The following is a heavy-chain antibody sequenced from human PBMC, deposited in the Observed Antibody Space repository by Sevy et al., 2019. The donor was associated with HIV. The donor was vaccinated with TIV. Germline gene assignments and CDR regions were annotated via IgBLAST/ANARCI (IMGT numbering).Heavy chain of an antibody. D-gene: IGHD1-26*01. CDR2: IYYNGHI. CDR3: AGENAWGRGYS. J-gene: IGHJ4*02. CDR1: GGSITSLY. Sequence: SKTLSLTCTVSGGSITSLYWNWIRQPPGKGLEWIANIYYNGHINYNPSLKRRVTLSLDTSKNQFSLRLSSVTAADTAMYYCAGENAWGRGYSWGQGTLVTVSS. V-gene: IGHV4-59*08.